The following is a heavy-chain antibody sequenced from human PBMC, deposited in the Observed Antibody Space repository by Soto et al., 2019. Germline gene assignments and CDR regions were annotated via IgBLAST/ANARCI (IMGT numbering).Heavy chain of an antibody. CDR1: GGSISSSSYY. CDR3: ARHRIGASGGYNWFDP. J-gene: IGHJ5*02. D-gene: IGHD2-15*01. V-gene: IGHV4-39*01. Sequence: SETLSLTCTVSGGSISSSSYYWGWIRQPPGKGLEWIGSIYYGGSTYYGGSTYYNPSLKSRVTISVETSKNQFSLKLSSVTAADTAVYYCARHRIGASGGYNWFDPWGQGTLVTVSS. CDR2: IYYGGSTYYGGST.